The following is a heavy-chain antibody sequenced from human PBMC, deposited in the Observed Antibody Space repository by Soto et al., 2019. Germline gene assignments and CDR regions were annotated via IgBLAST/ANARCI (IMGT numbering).Heavy chain of an antibody. V-gene: IGHV4-30-2*02. CDR3: AQLPWKQLWPRAPVVN. Sequence: SETLSLTCAVSGGSISSGGYSWSWIRQPPAKGLEWIGYIYHSGSTYYNPSLKSRVTITKDTSKNQLVLTMTNMDPVDTATYYCAQLPWKQLWPRAPVVNWGQGTPVTVSS. CDR1: GGSISSGGYS. CDR2: IYHSGST. J-gene: IGHJ4*02. D-gene: IGHD5-18*01.